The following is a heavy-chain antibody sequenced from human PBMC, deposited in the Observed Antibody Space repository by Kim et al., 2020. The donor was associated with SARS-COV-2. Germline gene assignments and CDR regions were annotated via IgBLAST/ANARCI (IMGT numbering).Heavy chain of an antibody. V-gene: IGHV4-39*07. CDR3: ARDPYSELIRFDP. D-gene: IGHD3-9*01. Sequence: SETLSLTCTVSGGSISSSSYYWGWIRQPPGKGLEWIGSIYYSGSTYYNPSLKSRVTISVDTSKNQFSLKLSSVTAADTAVYYCARDPYSELIRFDPWGQGTLVTVSS. J-gene: IGHJ5*02. CDR1: GGSISSSSYY. CDR2: IYYSGST.